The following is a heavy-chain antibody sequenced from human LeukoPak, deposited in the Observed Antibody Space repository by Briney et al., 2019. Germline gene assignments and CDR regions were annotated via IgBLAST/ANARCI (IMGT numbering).Heavy chain of an antibody. D-gene: IGHD3-10*01. J-gene: IGHJ4*02. V-gene: IGHV4-34*01. CDR3: ARGRYYYGSGSYYSGGLPFDY. CDR2: TNHSGST. CDR1: GGSFSGYY. Sequence: SETLSLTCAVYGGSFSGYYWSWIRQPPGKGLEWIGETNHSGSTNYNPSLKSRVTISVDTSKNQFSLKLSSVTAADTAVYYCARGRYYYGSGSYYSGGLPFDYWGQGTLVTVSS.